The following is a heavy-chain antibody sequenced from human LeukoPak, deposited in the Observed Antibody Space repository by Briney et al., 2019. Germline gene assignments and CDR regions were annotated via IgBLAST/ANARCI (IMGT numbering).Heavy chain of an antibody. D-gene: IGHD3-9*01. Sequence: GGSLRLSCAASGFTFSTYAMHWVRQAPGKGLEWVAVISYDGSNKYYADSVKGRFTISRDNSKNTLYLQMNSLRTEDTAVYYCARGPLTGKWPDMGFDYWGQGTLVTVSS. CDR3: ARGPLTGKWPDMGFDY. CDR2: ISYDGSNK. CDR1: GFTFSTYA. V-gene: IGHV3-30-3*01. J-gene: IGHJ4*02.